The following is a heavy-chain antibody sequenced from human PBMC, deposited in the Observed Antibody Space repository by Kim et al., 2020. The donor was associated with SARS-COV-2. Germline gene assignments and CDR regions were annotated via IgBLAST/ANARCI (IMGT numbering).Heavy chain of an antibody. V-gene: IGHV1-69*04. CDR1: GGTFSSYA. Sequence: SVKVSCKASGGTFSSYAISWVRQAPGQGLEWMGRIIPILGIANYAQKFQGRVTITADKSTSTAYMGLSSLRSEDTAVYYCARTASGSYSIETHDYWGQGTLVTVSS. D-gene: IGHD1-26*01. J-gene: IGHJ4*02. CDR2: IIPILGIA. CDR3: ARTASGSYSIETHDY.